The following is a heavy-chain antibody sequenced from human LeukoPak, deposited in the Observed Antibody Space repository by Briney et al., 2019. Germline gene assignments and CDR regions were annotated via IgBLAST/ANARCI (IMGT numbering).Heavy chain of an antibody. J-gene: IGHJ4*02. CDR3: ARGYSGYPDEY. V-gene: IGHV4-61*02. Sequence: SETLSLTCTVSGDSISSGSYYWSWIRQPAGKGLEWIGRIYTSGSTNYNPSLKSRVTMSVDTSKNQFSLKLSSVTAADTAVYYCARGYSGYPDEYWGQGTLVTVSS. CDR2: IYTSGST. D-gene: IGHD5-12*01. CDR1: GDSISSGSYY.